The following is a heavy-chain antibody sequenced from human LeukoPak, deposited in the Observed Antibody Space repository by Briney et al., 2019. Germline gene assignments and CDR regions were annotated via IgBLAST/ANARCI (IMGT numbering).Heavy chain of an antibody. CDR2: RNPNSGNT. CDR3: ARLEYDSSGSFFDY. V-gene: IGHV1-8*03. Sequence: GASLTLSSRPSGYTFTISDINWGRQATGQGLEWMGWRNPNSGNTGYAQKLQGRVTITRNTSISTAYMELSSLRSEDTAVYYCARLEYDSSGSFFDYWGQGTLVTVS. CDR1: GYTFTISD. J-gene: IGHJ4*02. D-gene: IGHD3-22*01.